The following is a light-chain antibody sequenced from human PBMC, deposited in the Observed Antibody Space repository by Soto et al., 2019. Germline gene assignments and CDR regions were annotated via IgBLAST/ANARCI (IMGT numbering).Light chain of an antibody. Sequence: EIVMTQSPATLSVSPGERATLSCRASQSVSSDLAWYHQKPGQGPSLLIYGTSTRAGGVPARFSGGGSGTEFILTITGLQSEDFAVYYCQQYNNWRTFGQGTKVDI. CDR2: GTS. V-gene: IGKV3-15*01. J-gene: IGKJ1*01. CDR3: QQYNNWRT. CDR1: QSVSSD.